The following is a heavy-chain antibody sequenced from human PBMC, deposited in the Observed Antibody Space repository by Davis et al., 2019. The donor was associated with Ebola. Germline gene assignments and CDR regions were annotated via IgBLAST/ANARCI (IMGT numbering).Heavy chain of an antibody. CDR2: ISAGGTAP. J-gene: IGHJ4*02. D-gene: IGHD6-13*01. V-gene: IGHV3-23*01. CDR3: ARQRSRSYSFDY. Sequence: GESLKISCAASEFTFSNYGMTWVRQAPGKGLEWVSSISAGGTAPYYADSVKGRFTISRDNSKNTLYLQMNSVRAEDTAVYYCARQRSRSYSFDYWGQGTLVTVSS. CDR1: EFTFSNYG.